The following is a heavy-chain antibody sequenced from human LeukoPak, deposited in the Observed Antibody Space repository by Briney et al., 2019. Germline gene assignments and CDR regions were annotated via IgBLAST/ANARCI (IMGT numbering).Heavy chain of an antibody. J-gene: IGHJ1*01. D-gene: IGHD6-13*01. V-gene: IGHV3-23*01. CDR3: AKGGSSWSAYFQH. CDR2: ISGSGGST. CDR1: GFIYNNYA. Sequence: PGGSLRLSCAASGFIYNNYAMSWVRQAPGKGLEWVSGISGSGGSTYYADSVKGRFTISRDNSKNTLYLQMNSLRAEDTAVYYCAKGGSSWSAYFQHWGQAPWSPSPQ.